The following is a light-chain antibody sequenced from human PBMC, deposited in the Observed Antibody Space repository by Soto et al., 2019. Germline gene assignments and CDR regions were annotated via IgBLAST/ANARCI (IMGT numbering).Light chain of an antibody. CDR1: QSVSSSY. CDR2: GAS. Sequence: EIVLTQSPGNLSLSPGERATLSCRASQSVSSSYLAWYQHKPGQAPRLLIYGASSRATGIPDRFSGSGSGTDFTLTIRSLEPEDFAIYYCQQRANWPLTTFGHGTRLEIK. CDR3: QQRANWPLTT. J-gene: IGKJ5*01. V-gene: IGKV3D-20*02.